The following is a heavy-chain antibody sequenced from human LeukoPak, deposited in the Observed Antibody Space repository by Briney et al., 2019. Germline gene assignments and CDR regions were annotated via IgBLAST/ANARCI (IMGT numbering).Heavy chain of an antibody. V-gene: IGHV4-59*12. D-gene: IGHD6-6*01. J-gene: IGHJ4*02. Sequence: SETLSLTCIVSGGSISSYYWSWIRQPPGKGLEWIGYISRSGSTNYNPSLKSRVTISVDTSKNQFSLKLSSVTAADTAVYYCARDGYSSSATSGCWGQGTLVTVSS. CDR2: ISRSGST. CDR1: GGSISSYY. CDR3: ARDGYSSSATSGC.